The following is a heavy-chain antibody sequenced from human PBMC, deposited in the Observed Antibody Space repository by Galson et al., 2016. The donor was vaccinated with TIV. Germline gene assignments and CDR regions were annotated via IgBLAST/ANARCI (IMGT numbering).Heavy chain of an antibody. CDR3: ARTGANILYSGGYGDDDGFDF. D-gene: IGHD1-26*01. CDR1: GFTLPNYG. V-gene: IGHV3-33*01. CDR2: IWYDGTNT. J-gene: IGHJ3*01. Sequence: SLRLSCATSGFTLPNYGMTWVRQGPGNGLEWVAVIWYDGTNTHYADSGKGRFTLSKDNSENTLNLQMNTLRTEDTAVYYCARTGANILYSGGYGDDDGFDFWGQGTMVTVSS.